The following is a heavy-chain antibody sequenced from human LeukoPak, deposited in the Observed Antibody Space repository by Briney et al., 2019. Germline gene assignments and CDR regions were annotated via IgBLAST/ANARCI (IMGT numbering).Heavy chain of an antibody. J-gene: IGHJ4*02. D-gene: IGHD3-22*01. V-gene: IGHV3-23*01. CDR3: AKGTDYYDSSGPFDY. CDR1: GFTFSTYA. Sequence: GGSLRLSCAASGFTFSTYAISRVRQAPGKGLEWVSGISGSGDSTYYADSVKGRFTISRDNSKNTLYLQIHSLRAEDAALYYCAKGTDYYDSSGPFDYWGQGTLVTVSS. CDR2: ISGSGDST.